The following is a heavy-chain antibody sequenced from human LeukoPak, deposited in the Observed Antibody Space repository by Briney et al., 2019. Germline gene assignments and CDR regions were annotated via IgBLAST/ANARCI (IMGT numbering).Heavy chain of an antibody. D-gene: IGHD3-3*02. CDR2: IKPNSGGT. Sequence: ASVKVSCKASGHTFTGYYMHWVRQAPGQGLEWMGWIKPNSGGTNYAQKFQGRVTMTRDTSISTAYMELSRLTSDDTAVYYCARGISPLYYFDYWGQGTLVTVSS. J-gene: IGHJ4*02. V-gene: IGHV1-2*02. CDR3: ARGISPLYYFDY. CDR1: GHTFTGYY.